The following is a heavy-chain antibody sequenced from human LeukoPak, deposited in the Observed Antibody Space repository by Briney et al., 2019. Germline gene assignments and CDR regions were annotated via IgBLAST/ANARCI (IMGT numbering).Heavy chain of an antibody. CDR1: GDTFTNYG. CDR2: ISTYTVET. J-gene: IGHJ6*03. Sequence: GASVKVSCKASGDTFTNYGISWVRQAPGQGLEWMGWISTYTVETIYAQKFQGRVTMTRDTSISTAYMELSRLRSDDTAVYYCARRMGIQQLSYYYYYMDVWGKGTTVTVSS. V-gene: IGHV1-18*01. D-gene: IGHD6-13*01. CDR3: ARRMGIQQLSYYYYYMDV.